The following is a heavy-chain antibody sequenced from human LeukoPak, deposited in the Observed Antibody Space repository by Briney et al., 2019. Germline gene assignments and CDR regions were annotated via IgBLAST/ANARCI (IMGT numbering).Heavy chain of an antibody. CDR3: AREDYYDSSGYYNDY. CDR2: IYHSGST. V-gene: IGHV4-38-2*02. J-gene: IGHJ4*02. CDR1: GYSISSGYY. Sequence: TSETLSLTCTVSGYSISSGYYWGWIRPPPGKGLEWIGSIYHSGSTYYNPSLKSRVTISVDTSKNQFSLKLSSVTAADTAVYYCAREDYYDSSGYYNDYWGQGTLVTVSS. D-gene: IGHD3-22*01.